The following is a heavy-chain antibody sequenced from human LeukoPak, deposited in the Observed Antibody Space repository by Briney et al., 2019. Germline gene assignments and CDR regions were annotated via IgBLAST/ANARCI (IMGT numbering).Heavy chain of an antibody. J-gene: IGHJ4*02. Sequence: ASVKVPCKASGYTFTSYGISWVRQAPGQGLEWMGGIIPIFGTTNYARKFRGRVTLTADKSTRTAYMELSSLRSEDTAVYYCARDNDSRDPPHFDYWGQGTLVTVSS. CDR2: IIPIFGTT. CDR3: ARDNDSRDPPHFDY. D-gene: IGHD3-16*01. V-gene: IGHV1-69*06. CDR1: GYTFTSYG.